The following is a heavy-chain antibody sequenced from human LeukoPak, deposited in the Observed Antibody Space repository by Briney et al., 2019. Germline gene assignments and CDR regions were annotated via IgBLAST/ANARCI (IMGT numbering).Heavy chain of an antibody. CDR3: AREAGDVLMVYADAYYMDV. Sequence: ASVKVSCKVSGYTLTELSMHWVRQAPGKGLEWVGGFDPEDGETIYAQKFQGRVTMTEDTSTDTAYMELSSLRSEDTAVYYCAREAGDVLMVYADAYYMDVWGKGTTVTVSS. V-gene: IGHV1-24*01. CDR2: FDPEDGET. CDR1: GYTLTELS. D-gene: IGHD2-8*01. J-gene: IGHJ6*03.